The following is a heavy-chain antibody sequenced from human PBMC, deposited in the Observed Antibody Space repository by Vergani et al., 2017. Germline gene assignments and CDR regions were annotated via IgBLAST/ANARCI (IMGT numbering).Heavy chain of an antibody. CDR1: GGTFSSYA. Sequence: QVQLVQSGAEVKKPGSSVKVSCKASGGTFSSYAISWVRQAPGQGLEWMGRINTNTGNPTYAQGFTGRFVFSLDTSVSTAYLQISSLKAEDTAVYYCARDGDYYGSGSSFDYWGQGTLVTVSS. D-gene: IGHD3-10*01. CDR2: INTNTGNP. J-gene: IGHJ4*02. V-gene: IGHV7-4-1*02. CDR3: ARDGDYYGSGSSFDY.